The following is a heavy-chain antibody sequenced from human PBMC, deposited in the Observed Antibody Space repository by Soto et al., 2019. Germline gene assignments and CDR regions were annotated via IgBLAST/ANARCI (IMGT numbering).Heavy chain of an antibody. CDR2: ISYDGSNK. V-gene: IGHV3-30-3*01. CDR3: AREFDINLVGRIAAADDRGKPLDP. J-gene: IGHJ5*02. D-gene: IGHD6-13*01. Sequence: QVQLVESGGGVVQPGRSLRLSCAASGFTFSSYAMHWVRQAPGKGLEWVAVISYDGSNKYYADSVKDRFTISRDNSKNTLYLQMNSLRAEDTAVYYCAREFDINLVGRIAAADDRGKPLDPWGQGTLVTVSS. CDR1: GFTFSSYA.